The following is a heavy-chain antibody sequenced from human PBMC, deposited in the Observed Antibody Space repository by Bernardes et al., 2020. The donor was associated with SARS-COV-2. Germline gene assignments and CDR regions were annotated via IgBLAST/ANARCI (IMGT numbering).Heavy chain of an antibody. Sequence: GGSLRLSCSASGFTFSSYIMHWVRQAPGKGPEYVSAISSNGGSTYYADSVKGRFTISRDNSKNTLYLQMNSLRPEDTAVYYCVTVTSDYWGQGTLVTVSS. CDR2: ISSNGGST. CDR1: GFTFSSYI. J-gene: IGHJ4*02. CDR3: VTVTSDY. D-gene: IGHD4-17*01. V-gene: IGHV3-64D*06.